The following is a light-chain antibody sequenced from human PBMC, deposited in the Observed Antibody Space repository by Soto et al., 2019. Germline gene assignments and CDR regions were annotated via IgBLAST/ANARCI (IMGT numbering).Light chain of an antibody. CDR3: QQRNYWPLT. J-gene: IGKJ5*01. Sequence: EIVLTQSPATLSLSPGERATLSCRASQSIRNYLAWYQQKPGQDPTLLIYDASSRATGIAARLSGSGSGTDFTLIISSLEHEDVAVYYCQQRNYWPLTFGQGTRLDIK. CDR2: DAS. CDR1: QSIRNY. V-gene: IGKV3-11*01.